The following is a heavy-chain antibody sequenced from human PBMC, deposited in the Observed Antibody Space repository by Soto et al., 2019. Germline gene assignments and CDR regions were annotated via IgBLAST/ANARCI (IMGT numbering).Heavy chain of an antibody. CDR2: ISAYNGNT. D-gene: IGHD4-4*01. Sequence: QVQLVQSGAEVKKPGASVKVSCKASGYTFTSYGISWVRQAPGQGLEWMGWISAYNGNTNYAQKLQGRVTMTTDTSTGHGHKELRRLRSDGTGVYYCSRGTTGTTPPDYWGQGTLVTVSS. V-gene: IGHV1-18*01. CDR1: GYTFTSYG. CDR3: SRGTTGTTPPDY. J-gene: IGHJ4*02.